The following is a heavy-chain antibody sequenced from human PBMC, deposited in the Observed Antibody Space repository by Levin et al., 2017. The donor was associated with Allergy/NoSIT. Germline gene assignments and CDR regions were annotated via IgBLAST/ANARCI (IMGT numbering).Heavy chain of an antibody. CDR3: AKDMGSRHSSSWFLAGPPLLPDAFDI. CDR1: GFTFDDYA. D-gene: IGHD6-13*01. J-gene: IGHJ3*02. Sequence: SLKISCAASGFTFDDYAMHWVRQAPGKGLEWVSGISWNSGSIGYADSVKGRFTISRDNAKNSLYLQMNSLRAEDTALYYCAKDMGSRHSSSWFLAGPPLLPDAFDIWGQGTMVTVSS. V-gene: IGHV3-9*01. CDR2: ISWNSGSI.